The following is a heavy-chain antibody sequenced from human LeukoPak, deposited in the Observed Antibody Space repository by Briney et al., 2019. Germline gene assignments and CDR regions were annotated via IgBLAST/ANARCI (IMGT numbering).Heavy chain of an antibody. CDR1: GFTFSNYG. D-gene: IGHD3-16*02. Sequence: SLTLSRVASGFTFSNYGIHWVRQAPGKGLEWVALISHDGSDKYYADSVKGRFTISRDNSKNTLYLQMNSLRTEDTAVYYCARGHYRVGQDFDYWGQGTLVTVSS. CDR2: ISHDGSDK. V-gene: IGHV3-30*03. CDR3: ARGHYRVGQDFDY. J-gene: IGHJ4*02.